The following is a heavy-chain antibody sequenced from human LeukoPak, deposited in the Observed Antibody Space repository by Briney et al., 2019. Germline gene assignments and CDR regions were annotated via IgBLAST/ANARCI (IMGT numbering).Heavy chain of an antibody. CDR2: INGDGRSI. CDR3: ARAPSEYSYGYYLFSNYYMDV. Sequence: GGSLRLSCAASGFTFSNFWMHWVRQAPGKGLVWVSRINGDGRSISYADSVKGRFTISRDNAKNSLYLQMNSLRAEDTAVYYCARAPSEYSYGYYLFSNYYMDVWGKGTTVTVSS. V-gene: IGHV3-74*01. CDR1: GFTFSNFW. J-gene: IGHJ6*03. D-gene: IGHD5-18*01.